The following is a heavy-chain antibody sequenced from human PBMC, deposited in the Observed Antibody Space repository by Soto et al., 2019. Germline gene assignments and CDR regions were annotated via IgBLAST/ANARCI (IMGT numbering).Heavy chain of an antibody. CDR1: GFTCSSYG. J-gene: IGHJ4*02. CDR2: IWHDGGNK. CDR3: ARDGDVNTGFGKDY. D-gene: IGHD3-16*01. V-gene: IGHV3-33*01. Sequence: QVQLVESGGGVVQPGRSLRLSCAASGFTCSSYGMHWVRQAPGKGLEWVAFIWHDGGNKFYAESVKGRFTISRDNSKNTLYLQMTSLIAEDTAMYYCARDGDVNTGFGKDYWGQGTLVTVSS.